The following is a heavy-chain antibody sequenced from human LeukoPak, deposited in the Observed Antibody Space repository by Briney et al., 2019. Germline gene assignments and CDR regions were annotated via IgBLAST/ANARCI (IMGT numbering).Heavy chain of an antibody. J-gene: IGHJ3*02. CDR3: ARAVAGTLFAFDI. CDR1: GFTFSSYW. CDR2: IKQDGSEK. D-gene: IGHD6-19*01. V-gene: IGHV3-7*01. Sequence: GGSLRLSCAASGFTFSSYWMIWLRQAPRKERQWVANIKQDGSEKYYVAFVKGRFTISRDNAKNSLYLQMNRLRAEDTAVYYCARAVAGTLFAFDIWGQGTMVTVSS.